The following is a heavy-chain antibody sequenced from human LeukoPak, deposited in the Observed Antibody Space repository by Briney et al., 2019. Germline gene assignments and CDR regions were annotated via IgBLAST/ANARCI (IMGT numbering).Heavy chain of an antibody. CDR2: ICWNDDK. J-gene: IGHJ6*03. D-gene: IGHD3-3*01. Sequence: ESGPTLVNPTQTLTLTCTFSGFSLSTSGVGVGWIRQPPGKALEWLALICWNDDKRFSPSLKSRLTITKDTSKNQVVLTMTNMDPVDTATYYCAHSWSGYVDYYYYYMDVWGKGTTVTVSS. CDR1: GFSLSTSGVG. V-gene: IGHV2-5*01. CDR3: AHSWSGYVDYYYYYMDV.